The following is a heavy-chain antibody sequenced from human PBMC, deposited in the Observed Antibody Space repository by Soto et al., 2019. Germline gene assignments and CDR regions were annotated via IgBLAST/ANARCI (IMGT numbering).Heavy chain of an antibody. D-gene: IGHD3-10*01. J-gene: IGHJ5*02. CDR3: TTGRYYYGSGSHPGGFDP. CDR2: IYGDGDST. Sequence: GGSLRLSRAASGNTFSSYAMSWVRQAPGKGLEWVSAIYGDGDSTYYADSVKGRFTISRDNSKNTLYLQMNSLKTEDTAVYYCTTGRYYYGSGSHPGGFDPWGQGTLVTVSS. V-gene: IGHV3-23*01. CDR1: GNTFSSYA.